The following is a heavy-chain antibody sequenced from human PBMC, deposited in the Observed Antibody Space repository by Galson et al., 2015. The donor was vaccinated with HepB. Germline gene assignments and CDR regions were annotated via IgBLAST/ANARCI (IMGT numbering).Heavy chain of an antibody. CDR1: GFTFDDYA. V-gene: IGHV3-9*01. Sequence: SLRLSCAASGFTFDDYAMHWVRQAPGKGLEWVSGISWNSGSIGYADSVKGRFTISRDNAKNSLYLQMNRLRAEDTALYYCAKENSSSWGLDYWGQGTLVTVSS. CDR3: AKENSSSWGLDY. D-gene: IGHD6-13*01. CDR2: ISWNSGSI. J-gene: IGHJ4*02.